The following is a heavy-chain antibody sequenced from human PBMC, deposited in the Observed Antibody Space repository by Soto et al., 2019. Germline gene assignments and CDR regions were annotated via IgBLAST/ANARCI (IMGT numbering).Heavy chain of an antibody. J-gene: IGHJ5*02. CDR2: ITDSGYTA. Sequence: EMQLLESGGASVQPGGSLRLSCAASGFSFGTFVMTWVRQAPGGGLEWVASITDSGYTAFYAETVEGRFTVSRDNSKNKLHLQMNDLRAEDTATYYCAKPAQCCSTSCYRVWFDPWGQGTLVTVSS. D-gene: IGHD2-2*02. CDR1: GFSFGTFV. V-gene: IGHV3-23*01. CDR3: AKPAQCCSTSCYRVWFDP.